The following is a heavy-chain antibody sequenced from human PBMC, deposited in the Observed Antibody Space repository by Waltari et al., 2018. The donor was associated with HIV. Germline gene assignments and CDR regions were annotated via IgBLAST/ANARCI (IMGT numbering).Heavy chain of an antibody. CDR3: ARDFYYYESSGH. J-gene: IGHJ4*02. CDR2: ISFDGVNK. V-gene: IGHV3-30*04. D-gene: IGHD3-22*01. Sequence: QVQLVVAGGVVFQHGRSLRLSCAAYGFTFSTYAMHWVGQAPGKGLVWVALISFDGVNKNYADSVKGRLNISRDNSKNTLYLQMNSLRPDDTAVYYCARDFYYYESSGHWGQGTLVTVSS. CDR1: GFTFSTYA.